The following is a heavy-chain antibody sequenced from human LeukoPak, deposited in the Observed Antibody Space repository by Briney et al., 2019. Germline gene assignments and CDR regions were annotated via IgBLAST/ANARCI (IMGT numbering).Heavy chain of an antibody. V-gene: IGHV4-59*02. CDR3: ARSYYYDSSGYFDY. CDR1: GGSVTDYY. CDR2: IYYTGT. D-gene: IGHD3-22*01. Sequence: SETLSLTCTVSGGSVTDYYWSWVRQSPGKGLEWIGYIYYTGTSYNPSLKSRVTISADTSKNQFSLKLISGTAADTAVYYCARSYYYDSSGYFDYWGQGTLVTVSS. J-gene: IGHJ4*02.